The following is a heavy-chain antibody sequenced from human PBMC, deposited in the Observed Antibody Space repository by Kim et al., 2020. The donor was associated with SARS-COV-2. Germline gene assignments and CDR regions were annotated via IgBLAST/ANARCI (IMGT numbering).Heavy chain of an antibody. J-gene: IGHJ4*02. V-gene: IGHV3-21*01. Sequence: GGSLRLSCAASGFTFSSYSMNWVRQAPGKGLEWVSSISSSSSYIYYADSVKGRFTISRDNAKNSLYLQMNSLRAEDTAVYYCARVGILGELRFDYWGQGTLVTVSS. CDR1: GFTFSSYS. CDR2: ISSSSSYI. CDR3: ARVGILGELRFDY. D-gene: IGHD1-26*01.